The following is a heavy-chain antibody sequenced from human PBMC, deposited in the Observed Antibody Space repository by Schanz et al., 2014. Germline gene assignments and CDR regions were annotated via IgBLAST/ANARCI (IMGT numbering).Heavy chain of an antibody. J-gene: IGHJ4*02. V-gene: IGHV3-30*14. CDR1: GFTFSSYA. CDR3: ARPRFDYGEVDY. D-gene: IGHD4-17*01. CDR2: ISYDGRNK. Sequence: QVQLVESGGGVVQPGRSLRLSCAASGFTFSSYAMHWVRQAPGKGLEWVAVISYDGRNKYYADSVRGRFTISRDRFQNTLELRMSSLRAEDTAVYYCARPRFDYGEVDYWGQGTLVTVSS.